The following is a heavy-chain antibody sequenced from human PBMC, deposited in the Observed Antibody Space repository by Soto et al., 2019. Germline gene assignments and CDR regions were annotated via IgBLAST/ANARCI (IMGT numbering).Heavy chain of an antibody. V-gene: IGHV3-30*03. CDR1: GFTFSIYG. CDR2: ISYNGSNK. D-gene: IGHD2-21*01. Sequence: GGSLRLSCAASGFTFSIYGMRWVRQAPGKGLEWVTVISYNGSNKYFAESVKGRFTISRDNSRNTLFLQMNSLRPEDTAIYYYATKLEGDGEAPLDFWGQGALVTVSS. CDR3: ATKLEGDGEAPLDF. J-gene: IGHJ4*02.